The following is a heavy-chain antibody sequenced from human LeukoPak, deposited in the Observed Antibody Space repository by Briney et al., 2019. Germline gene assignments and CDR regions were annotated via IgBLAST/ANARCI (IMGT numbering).Heavy chain of an antibody. CDR2: IYSGGST. J-gene: IGHJ4*02. CDR1: GFTVSTYY. CDR3: ARGLGYCTSTTCLLPFDY. Sequence: GGSLRLSCAASGFTVSTYYMTWVRQAPGKGLECVSVIYSGGSTYYADSVKGRFTVSRDNSKNTLYLQMNSLGAEDTAMYYCARGLGYCTSTTCLLPFDYWGQGTLVTVSS. V-gene: IGHV3-53*01. D-gene: IGHD2-2*01.